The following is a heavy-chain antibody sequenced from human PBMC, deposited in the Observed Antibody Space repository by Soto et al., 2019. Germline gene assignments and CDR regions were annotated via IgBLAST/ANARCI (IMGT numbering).Heavy chain of an antibody. D-gene: IGHD3-10*01. J-gene: IGHJ6*02. CDR1: GFSLNTGGVG. Sequence: ITLKESGPTLVKPTQTHTLTCTFSGFSLNTGGVGVGWVRQPRGKAMEWLALIYWDDDERYRPSLRSRLNITKDTINNQVVLTMTNMDPEDTATYYCVRNWRYYGGDYYYGMDAWGQGTTVTVSS. CDR2: IYWDDDE. V-gene: IGHV2-5*02. CDR3: VRNWRYYGGDYYYGMDA.